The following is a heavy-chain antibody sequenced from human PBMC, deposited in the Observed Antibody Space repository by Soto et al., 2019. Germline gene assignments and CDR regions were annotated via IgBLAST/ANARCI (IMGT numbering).Heavy chain of an antibody. CDR2: SSGSGKDT. J-gene: IGHJ6*04. Sequence: SLRLACVAYRFLLTSSRMHWVRQARGKGLERVASSSGSGKDTFYRHSVKGRFAISRDSAGTSLFLRIVSVKVEDTAVDHCARVHLAAGSAFYCAMDVWGTGTAGT. D-gene: IGHD3-10*01. V-gene: IGHV3-21*01. CDR1: RFLLTSSR. CDR3: ARVHLAAGSAFYCAMDV.